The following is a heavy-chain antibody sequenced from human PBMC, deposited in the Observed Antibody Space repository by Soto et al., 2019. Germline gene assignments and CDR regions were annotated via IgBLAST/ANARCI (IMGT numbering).Heavy chain of an antibody. V-gene: IGHV3-73*01. J-gene: IGHJ4*02. Sequence: GGSLRLSCAASGFTLSCSAVHWVRQASGKGLEWLGRIRSKVNNYATTCGAPVKGRFTISIDDSKNTAYLQMNSLKTEDTAVYFCSSPSRASRSGTGCYDYWGQGTPVTVSS. D-gene: IGHD2-15*01. CDR1: GFTLSCSA. CDR2: IRSKVNNYAT. CDR3: SSPSRASRSGTGCYDY.